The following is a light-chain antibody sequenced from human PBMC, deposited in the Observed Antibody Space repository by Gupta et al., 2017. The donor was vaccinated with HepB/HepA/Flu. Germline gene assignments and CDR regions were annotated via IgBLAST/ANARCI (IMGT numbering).Light chain of an antibody. J-gene: IGKJ1*01. V-gene: IGKV4-1*01. CDR3: LQYYTTPRT. CDR2: GAS. Sequence: DFVLTQSPDSLAVSLGQGATIDCKSSQSVLYNANNKNYLAWYQHKPGQPLKLLISGASNRESGVPDRFSGSGSGTDFTLTISSLHPEDVAIYDCLQYYTTPRTFGQGTQVEIK. CDR1: QSVLYNANNKNY.